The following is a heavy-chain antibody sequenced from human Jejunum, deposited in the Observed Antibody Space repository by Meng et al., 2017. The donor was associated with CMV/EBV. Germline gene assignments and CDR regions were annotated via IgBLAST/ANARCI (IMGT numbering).Heavy chain of an antibody. CDR3: ARKQWEPDY. V-gene: IGHV1-18*01. CDR2: VSSYTDTP. D-gene: IGHD1-26*01. Sequence: SCKTSGYDFSDYGISWVRQAPGQGLEWIGWVSSYTDTPKYPPTFQGRVTMTADASTTTAHLELRSLRSDDTAVYYCARKQWEPDYWGQGTLVTVSS. J-gene: IGHJ4*02. CDR1: GYDFSDYG.